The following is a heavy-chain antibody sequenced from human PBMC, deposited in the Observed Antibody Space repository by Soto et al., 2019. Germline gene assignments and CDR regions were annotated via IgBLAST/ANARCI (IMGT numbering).Heavy chain of an antibody. CDR3: ARDNYYDSSGDLWFGMDV. Sequence: GGSLRLSCAASGFTFSSYAMHWVRQAPGKGLEWVAVISYDGSNKYYADSVKGRFTISRDNSKNTLYLQMNSLRAEDTAVYYCARDNYYDSSGDLWFGMDVWGQGTTVTVSS. J-gene: IGHJ6*02. CDR1: GFTFSSYA. V-gene: IGHV3-30-3*01. CDR2: ISYDGSNK. D-gene: IGHD3-22*01.